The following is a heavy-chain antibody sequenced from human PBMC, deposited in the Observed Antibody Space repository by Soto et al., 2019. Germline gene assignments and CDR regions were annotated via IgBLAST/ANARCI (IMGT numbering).Heavy chain of an antibody. CDR2: ISSSSSTI. D-gene: IGHD5-18*01. Sequence: PGGSLRLSCAASGFTFSSYSMNWVHQAPGKGLEWVSYISSSSSTIYYADSVKGRFTISRDNAKNSLYLQMNSLRDEDTAVYYCARDRRRGYSYDSLPYYYYGMDVWGQGTKVTVSS. J-gene: IGHJ6*02. CDR3: ARDRRRGYSYDSLPYYYYGMDV. V-gene: IGHV3-48*02. CDR1: GFTFSSYS.